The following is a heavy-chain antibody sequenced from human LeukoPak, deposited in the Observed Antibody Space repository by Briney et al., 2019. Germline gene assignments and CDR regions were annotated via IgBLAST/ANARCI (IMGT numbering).Heavy chain of an antibody. D-gene: IGHD5-12*01. CDR3: ARALVATRPRLDY. J-gene: IGHJ4*02. CDR1: GYSISSGYS. Sequence: PSETLSLTCTVSGYSISSGYSWGWIRQPPGKGLEWIGSIYHSGSTYYNPSLKSRVTISVDTSKNQFSLKLSSVTAADTAVYHCARALVATRPRLDYWGQGTLVTVSS. V-gene: IGHV4-38-2*02. CDR2: IYHSGST.